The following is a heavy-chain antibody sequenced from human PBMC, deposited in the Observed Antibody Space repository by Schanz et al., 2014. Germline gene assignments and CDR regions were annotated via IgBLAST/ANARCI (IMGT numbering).Heavy chain of an antibody. D-gene: IGHD5-12*01. V-gene: IGHV7-4-1*02. CDR1: GYTFTTYA. CDR3: AKGRGGNTGCEAADY. J-gene: IGHJ4*02. CDR2: INSNTGNP. Sequence: QVQLVQSGSELKKPGASVNISCKASGYTFTTYALNWVRQAPGQGLEWMGWINSNTGNPTYAPAFTGRLVFSLETSVSTEYLQNIGLQSEESAVFYCAKGRGGNTGCEAADYWGQGTRVTVSS.